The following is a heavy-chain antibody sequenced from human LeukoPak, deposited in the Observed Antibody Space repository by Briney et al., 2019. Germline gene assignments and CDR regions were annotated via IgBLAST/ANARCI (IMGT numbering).Heavy chain of an antibody. J-gene: IGHJ4*02. CDR2: IYYSGST. CDR3: ARHGSGGSWDYYFDY. CDR1: GGSISSYY. D-gene: IGHD2-15*01. V-gene: IGHV4-59*08. Sequence: SETLSLTCTVSGGSISSYYWSWIRQPPGKGLEWIGYIYYSGSTNYNPSLKSRVTISVDTSKNQFSLKLSSVTAADTAVYYCARHGSGGSWDYYFDYWGQGTLVTDCS.